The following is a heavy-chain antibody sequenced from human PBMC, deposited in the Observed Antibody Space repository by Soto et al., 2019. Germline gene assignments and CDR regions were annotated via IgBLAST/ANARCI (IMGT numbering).Heavy chain of an antibody. D-gene: IGHD3-10*01. CDR2: INADNGNT. V-gene: IGHV1-3*01. J-gene: IGHJ4*02. CDR1: GYSFTNYA. CDR3: VKVRIVMIRGVLLMHY. Sequence: QVQLVQSGAEVKKPGASVKVSCKASGYSFTNYALHWVRQAPGQRFEWMGWINADNGNTKYSQKFQGRFTITRDTPASTVYMELNSLRSEDTAIYYCVKVRIVMIRGVLLMHYWGQGTLVTVSS.